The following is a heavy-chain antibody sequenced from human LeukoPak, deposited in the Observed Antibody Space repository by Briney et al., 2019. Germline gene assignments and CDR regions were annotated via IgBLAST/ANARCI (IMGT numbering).Heavy chain of an antibody. Sequence: GGSLRLSCAASGFTFSSYAMHWVRQAPGKGLEWVAVISYDGSNKYYADSVKGRFTISRDNSKNTLYLQMNSLRAEDTAVYYCARDPPRVWYYDSSGYYGYWGQGTLVTVSS. CDR2: ISYDGSNK. V-gene: IGHV3-30-3*01. J-gene: IGHJ4*02. D-gene: IGHD3-22*01. CDR1: GFTFSSYA. CDR3: ARDPPRVWYYDSSGYYGY.